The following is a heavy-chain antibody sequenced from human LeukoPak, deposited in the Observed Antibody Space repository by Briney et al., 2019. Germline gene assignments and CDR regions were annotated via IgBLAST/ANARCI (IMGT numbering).Heavy chain of an antibody. Sequence: GGSLRLSCAASGFTFSSYAMSGVRQAPGKGLEWVSAISGSGGSTYYADSVKGRFTISRHNSKNTLYLQMNSLRAEDTAVYYCAKNSIVLMVYAKILDYWGQGTLVTVSS. D-gene: IGHD2-8*01. CDR1: GFTFSSYA. V-gene: IGHV3-23*01. J-gene: IGHJ4*02. CDR3: AKNSIVLMVYAKILDY. CDR2: ISGSGGST.